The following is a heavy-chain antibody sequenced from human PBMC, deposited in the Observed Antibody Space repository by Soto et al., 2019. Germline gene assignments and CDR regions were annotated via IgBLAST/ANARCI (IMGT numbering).Heavy chain of an antibody. CDR3: ARAHSGDYFAYFDY. CDR2: ISYDGRKK. V-gene: IGHV3-30*04. D-gene: IGHD1-26*01. Sequence: QVQLVESGGGAVQPGRSLRLACAASGFTFNHFAMHWVRQAPGKGLDWVAVISYDGRKKSYADSVKGRFTISRDNSERTLDLQMNHLTSHDTGIYYCARAHSGDYFAYFDYWGQGSLVAVSS. J-gene: IGHJ4*02. CDR1: GFTFNHFA.